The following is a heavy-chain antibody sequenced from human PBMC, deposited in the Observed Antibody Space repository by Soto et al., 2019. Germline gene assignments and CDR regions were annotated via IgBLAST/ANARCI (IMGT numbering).Heavy chain of an antibody. Sequence: GGSLRLSCAASGFTFCSYAMSWVRQAPGEGLEWVSSISSSGSYIYYADSVRGRFTISRDNAKNSLYLQMNSLRAEDTAVYYCASDPTYDWRQLRIDYWGQATLVTGSS. D-gene: IGHD3-16*01. CDR2: ISSSGSYI. V-gene: IGHV3-21*01. CDR3: ASDPTYDWRQLRIDY. CDR1: GFTFCSYA. J-gene: IGHJ4*02.